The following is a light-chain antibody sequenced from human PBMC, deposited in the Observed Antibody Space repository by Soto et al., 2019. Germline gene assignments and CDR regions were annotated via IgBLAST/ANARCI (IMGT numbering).Light chain of an antibody. Sequence: QSVLTQPASVSGSPGQSITISCTGTSSNVGSHKLVSRYQQHPGKAPKLMIFEVNKRPSGVSNRFSGSKSGNTASLTISGLKVEEEADYYFCSSGGSPTYVFGTGTKRTVL. CDR1: SSNVGSHKL. CDR2: EVN. V-gene: IGLV2-23*02. CDR3: CSSGGSPTYV. J-gene: IGLJ1*01.